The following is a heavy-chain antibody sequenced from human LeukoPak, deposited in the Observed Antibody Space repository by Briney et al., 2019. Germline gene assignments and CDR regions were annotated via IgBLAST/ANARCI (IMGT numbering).Heavy chain of an antibody. CDR3: ATSAMVYDAFDI. CDR1: GYTFTGYY. V-gene: IGHV1-2*02. D-gene: IGHD5-18*01. Sequence: GASVTVSCKASGYTFTGYYMHWVRQAPGQGLEWMGWINPNSGGTNYAQKFQGRVTMTRDTSNSTAYMELSRLRSDDTAVYYCATSAMVYDAFDIWGQGTMVTVSS. J-gene: IGHJ3*02. CDR2: INPNSGGT.